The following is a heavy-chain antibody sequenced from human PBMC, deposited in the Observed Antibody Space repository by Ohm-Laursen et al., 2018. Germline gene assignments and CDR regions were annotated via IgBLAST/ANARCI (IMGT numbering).Heavy chain of an antibody. J-gene: IGHJ6*02. CDR3: ARDSGYIYYYGMDV. Sequence: SLRLSCAASGFTFSTYPMNWVRQAPGKGLEWISYISSGGYSTYYADSVKGRFTISRDNAKNSLYLQMNSLRADDTAVYYCARDSGYIYYYGMDVWGQGTTVTVSS. D-gene: IGHD6-25*01. CDR1: GFTFSTYP. V-gene: IGHV3-48*04. CDR2: ISSGGYST.